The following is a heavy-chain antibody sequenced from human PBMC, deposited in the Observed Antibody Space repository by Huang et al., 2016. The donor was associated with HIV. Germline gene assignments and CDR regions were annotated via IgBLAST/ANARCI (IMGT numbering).Heavy chain of an antibody. CDR1: GFPFRDYH. CDR2: IRGDGSTT. V-gene: IGHV3-43*01. J-gene: IGHJ4*02. Sequence: EVQLVQSGGVAIKPVGSLRLSCSASGFPFRDYHIHWVRQVPGKGMEWVAIIRGDGSTTKYGDSVKGRFTISRDNSKDSLYLQMNSLKTEDTAFYYCTGIFYDSTGYYYHYWGQGTLVTVSS. CDR3: TGIFYDSTGYYYHY. D-gene: IGHD3-22*01.